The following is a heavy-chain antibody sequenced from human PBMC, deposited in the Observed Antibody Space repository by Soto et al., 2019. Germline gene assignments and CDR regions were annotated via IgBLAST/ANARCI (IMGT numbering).Heavy chain of an antibody. CDR2: IIPIFGTA. CDR1: GGTFSSYA. Sequence: SVKVSCKASGGTFSSYAVSWVRQAPGQGLEWMGGIIPIFGTANYAQKFQGRVTITADESTSTAYMELSSLRSEDTAVYYCARGGPGRDIVVVTAAIRWYFDYWGQGTLVTVSS. J-gene: IGHJ4*02. V-gene: IGHV1-69*13. D-gene: IGHD2-2*02. CDR3: ARGGPGRDIVVVTAAIRWYFDY.